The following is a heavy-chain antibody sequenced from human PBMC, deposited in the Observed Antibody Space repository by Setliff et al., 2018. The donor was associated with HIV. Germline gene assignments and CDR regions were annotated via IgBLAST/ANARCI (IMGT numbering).Heavy chain of an antibody. CDR1: GGSISSGDYY. CDR3: ARDTIAVAATDYFDY. Sequence: PSETLSLTCTVSGGSISSGDYYWSWIRQPPGKGLEWIGYIYYTGTTYYNPSLQSRVSISLHTSKNQFSLKLSSVTAADTAVYYCARDTIAVAATDYFDYWGQGTLVTVSS. D-gene: IGHD6-19*01. CDR2: IYYTGTT. J-gene: IGHJ4*02. V-gene: IGHV4-31*03.